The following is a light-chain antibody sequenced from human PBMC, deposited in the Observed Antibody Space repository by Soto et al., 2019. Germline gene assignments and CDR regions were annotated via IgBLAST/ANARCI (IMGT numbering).Light chain of an antibody. V-gene: IGKV1-9*01. Sequence: QLTQSPSSLSASVGDRVTITCRASQGISSYLAWYQQKPGKAPKLLINAASTLQTGVPSRFSGSGSGTDFTLTISGLLPEDFATYYCQQLNINSYPITFGQGTRLELK. CDR1: QGISSY. CDR2: AAS. J-gene: IGKJ5*01. CDR3: QQLNINSYPIT.